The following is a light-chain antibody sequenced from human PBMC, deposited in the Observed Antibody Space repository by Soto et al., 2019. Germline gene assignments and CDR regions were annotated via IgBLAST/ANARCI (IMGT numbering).Light chain of an antibody. CDR2: GAS. J-gene: IGKJ5*01. CDR3: QQYCSSPIT. V-gene: IGKV3-20*01. CDR1: QSVSSSY. Sequence: EMVLTQSPGTLSLSPGERATLSCRASQSVSSSYLAWYQQKPGQAPRLLIYGASSRATGIPDRFSGSGSGTDFTLTISILEPEDFAVYYCQQYCSSPITFGQGTRLES.